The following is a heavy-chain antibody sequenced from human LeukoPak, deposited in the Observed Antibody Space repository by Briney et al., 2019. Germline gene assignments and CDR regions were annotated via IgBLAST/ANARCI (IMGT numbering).Heavy chain of an antibody. D-gene: IGHD1-26*01. J-gene: IGHJ4*02. CDR1: GFTFSDYY. V-gene: IGHV3-11*01. Sequence: GGSLTLSCAASGFTFSDYYMSWIPQAPGKGLEWVSYISSSGSTIYYADSVKGRFTISRDNAKNSLYLQMNSLRAEDTAVYYCARVCGSYYLDYWGQGTLVTVSS. CDR2: ISSSGSTI. CDR3: ARVCGSYYLDY.